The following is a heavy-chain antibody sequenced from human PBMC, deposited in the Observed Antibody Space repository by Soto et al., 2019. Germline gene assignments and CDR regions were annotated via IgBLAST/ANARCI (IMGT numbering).Heavy chain of an antibody. V-gene: IGHV4-59*01. Sequence: QVQLQESGPGLVKASETLSVTCTVSGASISTYYWSWIRQPPGQGLEWIGYIYHTGNSNYNPSLKPRVTISVDTSKNQFSLKLSSVTAADTAVYYCARGRGFGEHYFDSWGQGTLLTASS. D-gene: IGHD3-10*01. CDR2: IYHTGNS. J-gene: IGHJ4*02. CDR1: GASISTYY. CDR3: ARGRGFGEHYFDS.